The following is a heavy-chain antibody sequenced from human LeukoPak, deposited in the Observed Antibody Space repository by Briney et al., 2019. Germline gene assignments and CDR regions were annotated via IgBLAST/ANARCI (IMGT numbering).Heavy chain of an antibody. Sequence: GGSLRLSCAASGFIFSDYYMGWIRQAPGRGLEWVSYISDSGSNIYYTDSVKGRFTMSRGNAKKSLYLQMNSLRAEDTAVYYCARAKFDSSGYYYRGFDIWGQGTMVTVSS. J-gene: IGHJ3*02. CDR2: ISDSGSNI. CDR3: ARAKFDSSGYYYRGFDI. CDR1: GFIFSDYY. D-gene: IGHD3-22*01. V-gene: IGHV3-11*04.